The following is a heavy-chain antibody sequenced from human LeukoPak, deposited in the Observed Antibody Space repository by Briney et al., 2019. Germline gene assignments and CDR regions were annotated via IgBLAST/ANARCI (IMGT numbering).Heavy chain of an antibody. D-gene: IGHD4-17*01. J-gene: IGHJ4*02. CDR3: ARGRYYFDY. CDR1: GFTFSTYW. CDR2: FNSDGSST. V-gene: IGHV3-74*01. Sequence: GGSLRLSCAASGFTFSTYWMHWVRQAPGKGLVWVSHFNSDGSSTSYADSVKGRFTISRDNAKNTLYLQMNSLRVEDTAVYYCARGRYYFDYWGQGTLVTVSS.